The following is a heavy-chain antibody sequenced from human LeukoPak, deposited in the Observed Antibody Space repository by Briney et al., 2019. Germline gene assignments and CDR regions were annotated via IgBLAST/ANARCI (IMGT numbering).Heavy chain of an antibody. CDR1: GGSFSGYY. V-gene: IGHV4-34*01. D-gene: IGHD6-19*01. CDR2: INHSGST. J-gene: IGHJ3*02. CDR3: AAGIAVAGNDAFDI. Sequence: SETLSLTCAVYGGSFSGYYWSWIRQPPGKGLEWIGEINHSGSTNYNPSLKSRVTISVDTSKNQFSPKLSSVTAADTAVYYCAAGIAVAGNDAFDIWGQGTMVTVSS.